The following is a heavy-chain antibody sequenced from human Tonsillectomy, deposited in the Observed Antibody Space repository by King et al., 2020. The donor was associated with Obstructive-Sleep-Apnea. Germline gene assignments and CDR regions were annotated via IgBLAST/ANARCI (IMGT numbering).Heavy chain of an antibody. CDR3: SRDGSYGSGSLTNWFDP. V-gene: IGHV3-49*03. J-gene: IGHJ5*02. CDR2: VRSKPYGGTT. CDR1: GFTFGDYA. Sequence: EVQLVESGGGLVQPGRSLRLSCIGSGFTFGDYAMSWFRQAPGKGLEGVGFVRSKPYGGTTDYAASVKGRFAISRDDSKSIAYLQMDSLKTEDTALYYCSRDGSYGSGSLTNWFDPWGQGTLVTVS. D-gene: IGHD3-10*01.